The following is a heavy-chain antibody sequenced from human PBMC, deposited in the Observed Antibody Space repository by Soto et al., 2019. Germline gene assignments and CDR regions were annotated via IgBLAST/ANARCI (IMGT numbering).Heavy chain of an antibody. CDR1: GFSFRSYA. V-gene: IGHV3-23*01. D-gene: IGHD3-10*01. CDR2: ISGSGGST. Sequence: EVQLLGSGGGLVQPGGSLRISCAASGFSFRSYAMSWVRQAPGKGLECVSAISGSGGSTYYADSVKGRFTISRDNSKNTLYLQMNNLRAEDTAVYYCAKDIFTTIQFSVVRGVANDYWGQGTLVTVSS. CDR3: AKDIFTTIQFSVVRGVANDY. J-gene: IGHJ4*02.